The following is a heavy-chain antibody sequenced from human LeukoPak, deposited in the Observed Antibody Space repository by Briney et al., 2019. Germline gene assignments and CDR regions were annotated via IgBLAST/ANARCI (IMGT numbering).Heavy chain of an antibody. V-gene: IGHV4-39*07. CDR1: GGSISLSYYY. CDR2: VYYSGTT. J-gene: IGHJ4*02. Sequence: SETLSLTCSVSGGSISLSYYYWGWIRQPPGKALEWIGSVYYSGTTSYNPSLKSRVTISVDMSKNQFSLKLSSVTAADTAVYYCARVIGGRFDYWGQGTLVTVSS. CDR3: ARVIGGRFDY. D-gene: IGHD2-15*01.